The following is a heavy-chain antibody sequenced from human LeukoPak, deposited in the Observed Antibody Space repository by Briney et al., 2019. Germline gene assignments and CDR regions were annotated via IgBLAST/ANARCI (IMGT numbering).Heavy chain of an antibody. D-gene: IGHD3-10*01. CDR3: APSRAN. Sequence: GGSLRLSCAASGFTFSSYSMNWVRQAPGKGLEWVSYISGSSSTIYYADSVKGRFTISRDNAKNSLYLQMNSLRAEDTAVYYCAPSRANWGQGTLVTVSS. V-gene: IGHV3-48*01. J-gene: IGHJ4*02. CDR2: ISGSSSTI. CDR1: GFTFSSYS.